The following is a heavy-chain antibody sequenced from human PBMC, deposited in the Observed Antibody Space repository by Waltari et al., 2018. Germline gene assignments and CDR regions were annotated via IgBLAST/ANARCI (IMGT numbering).Heavy chain of an antibody. CDR1: GYIFINYF. CDR2: INCRTGGP. CDR3: TGSFNVNALNI. Sequence: QVQLEQSGAEVRHHGSSVKVSCKASGYIFINYFMHWVRQAPGQVLEWIGRINCRTGGPEYARKSQGRVTMTRDTSLKTAYLELTGLRSDDMARYYCTGSFNVNALNIWGPGTRVTASS. J-gene: IGHJ3*01. V-gene: IGHV1-2*06.